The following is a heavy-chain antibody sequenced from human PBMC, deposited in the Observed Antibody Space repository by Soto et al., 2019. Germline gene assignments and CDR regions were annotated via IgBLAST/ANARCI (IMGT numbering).Heavy chain of an antibody. D-gene: IGHD3-22*01. CDR3: ARPDYYDSSGYPFDI. CDR1: GYTFTSYA. J-gene: IGHJ3*02. V-gene: IGHV1-3*01. CDR2: INAGNGNT. Sequence: ASVKVSCKASGYTFTSYAIHWVRQAPGQRLEWMGWINAGNGNTKYSQKFQGRVTITRDTSASTAYMELSSLRSEGTAVYYCARPDYYDSSGYPFDIWGQGTMVTVSS.